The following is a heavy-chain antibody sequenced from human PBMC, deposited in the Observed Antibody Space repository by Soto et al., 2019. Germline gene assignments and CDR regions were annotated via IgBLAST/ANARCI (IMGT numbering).Heavy chain of an antibody. D-gene: IGHD3-3*01. J-gene: IGHJ6*02. Sequence: EVQLVESGGGLVQPGGSLRLSCAASGFTFSTYSINWVRQATGKGLEWVSDITSTSITINYADSVKGRFVISRDNARSSLYLQMNSLRDEDTAGYYWARSHDFWSGNSYYGYMDVWGQGTTVTVSS. V-gene: IGHV3-48*02. CDR3: ARSHDFWSGNSYYGYMDV. CDR2: ITSTSITI. CDR1: GFTFSTYS.